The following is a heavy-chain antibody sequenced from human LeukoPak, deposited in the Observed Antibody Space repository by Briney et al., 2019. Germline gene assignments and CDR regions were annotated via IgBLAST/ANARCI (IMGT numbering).Heavy chain of an antibody. CDR1: GFTFSDYY. CDR3: ARDRPEYYFDY. CDR2: ISYDGSNK. J-gene: IGHJ4*02. V-gene: IGHV3-30*03. Sequence: GGSLRLSCVASGFTFSDYYMSWIRQAPGKGLEWVAVISYDGSNKYYADSVKGRFTISRDNSKNTLYLQMNSLRAEDTAVYYCARDRPEYYFDYWGQGTLVTVSS.